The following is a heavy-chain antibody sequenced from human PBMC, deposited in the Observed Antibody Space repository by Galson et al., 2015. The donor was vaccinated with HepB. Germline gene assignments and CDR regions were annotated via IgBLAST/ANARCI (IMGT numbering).Heavy chain of an antibody. CDR3: ARQKIYWFDP. Sequence: SETLSLTCAISGDSMTSNIWWSWVRQPPGEGLEWIADISHDGRTRYSPSLQSRVTISVDKSRNQFYLKLTSLTAADTAVYYCARQKIYWFDPWGQGTLVTVSS. CDR1: GDSMTSNIW. J-gene: IGHJ5*01. CDR2: ISHDGRT. V-gene: IGHV4-4*02.